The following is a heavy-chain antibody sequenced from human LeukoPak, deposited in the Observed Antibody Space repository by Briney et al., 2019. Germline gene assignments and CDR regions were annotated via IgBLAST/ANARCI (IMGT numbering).Heavy chain of an antibody. Sequence: GGSLRLSCAASGFTFTYYAMSWVRQAPGKGLEWVSGISGSGGSTNYADSVKGRFTISRDNSKNTLYLQMNSLRAEDTAVYYCARKGDVAVVAATPFEYWGQGTLVTVSS. CDR3: ARKGDVAVVAATPFEY. CDR1: GFTFTYYA. V-gene: IGHV3-23*01. CDR2: ISGSGGST. D-gene: IGHD2-15*01. J-gene: IGHJ4*02.